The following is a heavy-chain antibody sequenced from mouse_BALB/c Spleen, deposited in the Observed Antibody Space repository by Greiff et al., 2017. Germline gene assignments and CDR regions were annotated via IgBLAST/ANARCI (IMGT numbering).Heavy chain of an antibody. V-gene: IGHV7-3*02. D-gene: IGHD2-3*01. Sequence: EVKLVESGGGLVQPGGSLRLSCAPSGFTFTDYYMSWVRQPPGKALEWLGFIRNKANGYTTEYSASVKGRFTISRYNSQSILYLQMNTLRAEDSATYYCARDTWLLYFDYWGQGTTLTVSS. CDR3: ARDTWLLYFDY. CDR1: GFTFTDYY. CDR2: IRNKANGYTT. J-gene: IGHJ2*01.